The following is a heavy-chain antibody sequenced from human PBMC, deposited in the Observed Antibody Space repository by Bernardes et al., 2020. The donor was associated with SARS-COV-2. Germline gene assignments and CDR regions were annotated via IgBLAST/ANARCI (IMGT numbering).Heavy chain of an antibody. V-gene: IGHV3-74*01. CDR3: ARGGTEYDYYYYYMDV. J-gene: IGHJ6*03. Sequence: GGSLRLSCAASGFTFSSYWMHWVRQAPGKGLVWVSRINSDGSSTSYADSVKGRFTISRDNAKNTLYLQMNSLRAEDTAVYYCARGGTEYDYYYYYMDVWGKGTTVTVSS. CDR2: INSDGSST. CDR1: GFTFSSYW. D-gene: IGHD1-1*01.